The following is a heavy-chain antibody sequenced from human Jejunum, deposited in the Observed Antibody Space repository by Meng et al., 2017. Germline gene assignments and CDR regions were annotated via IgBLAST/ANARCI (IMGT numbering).Heavy chain of an antibody. J-gene: IGHJ4*02. D-gene: IGHD2-15*01. CDR2: MYHGGDT. CDR3: ARDWGCRDGSCFSGLLEY. Sequence: QLQLQESGPGLVKPSGTLSLTCGVSGGSISSSNRWSWVRQSPGKGLEWIGEMYHGGDTNYNPSLETRVTISTDTPRNEFSLKLRSVTAADTAVYYCARDWGCRDGSCFSGLLEYWGQGILVTVSS. V-gene: IGHV4-4*02. CDR1: GGSISSSNR.